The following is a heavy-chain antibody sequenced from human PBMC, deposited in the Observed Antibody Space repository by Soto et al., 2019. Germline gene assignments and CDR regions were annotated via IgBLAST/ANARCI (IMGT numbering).Heavy chain of an antibody. CDR3: ARANWFFEY. J-gene: IGHJ4*02. V-gene: IGHV4-59*11. CDR2: IYYSGST. D-gene: IGHD7-27*01. Sequence: QVQLQESGPGLVKPSETLSLTCTVSGGSINNHYWSWIRQPPGPGLEWIGYIYYSGSTNYNPSLKSRVTMSVDTSKNQFSLKLSSLTAADTAIYYCARANWFFEYWGQGTLVTFSS. CDR1: GGSINNHY.